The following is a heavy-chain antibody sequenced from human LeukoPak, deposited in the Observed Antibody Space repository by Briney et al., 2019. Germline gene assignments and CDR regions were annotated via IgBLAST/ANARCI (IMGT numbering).Heavy chain of an antibody. V-gene: IGHV4-34*01. Sequence: SETLSLTCAVYSGSFSGYYWSWIRQPPGKGLEWIGEINHSGSTNYNPSLKSRVTISVDTSKNQFSLKLSSVTAADTAVYYCARGVSSTSCCPHYYYYGMDVWGQGTTVTVSS. CDR2: INHSGST. CDR3: ARGVSSTSCCPHYYYYGMDV. J-gene: IGHJ6*02. CDR1: SGSFSGYY. D-gene: IGHD2-2*01.